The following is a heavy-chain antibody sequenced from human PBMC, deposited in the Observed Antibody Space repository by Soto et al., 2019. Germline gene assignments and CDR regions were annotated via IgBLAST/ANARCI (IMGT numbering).Heavy chain of an antibody. CDR2: INWKSDI. CDR3: AISQDRRGTTTFIY. CDR1: GFTFDDNA. J-gene: IGHJ4*02. D-gene: IGHD3-16*01. V-gene: IGHV3-9*01. Sequence: GGSLRLSCAVSGFTFDDNAMHWVRQAPEKGLEWVSGINWKSDIGYADSVKGRFTISRDNAENSLYLQMNSLRAEDTALYYCAISQDRRGTTTFIYWCPGTQVTVS.